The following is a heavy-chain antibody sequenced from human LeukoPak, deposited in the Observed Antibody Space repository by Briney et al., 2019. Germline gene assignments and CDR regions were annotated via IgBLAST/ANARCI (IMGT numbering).Heavy chain of an antibody. D-gene: IGHD4-23*01. J-gene: IGHJ4*02. CDR3: ARRGDGGRSFDY. CDR1: GFTVSSSY. V-gene: IGHV3-53*01. CDR2: IYGGGST. Sequence: GGSLRLSCAASGFTVSSSYMNWVRQAPGKGLEWVSLIYGGGSTYYADSVKGRFTISRDNSKNTLYLQMNSLRAEDMAVYYCARRGDGGRSFDYWGQGTLVTVSS.